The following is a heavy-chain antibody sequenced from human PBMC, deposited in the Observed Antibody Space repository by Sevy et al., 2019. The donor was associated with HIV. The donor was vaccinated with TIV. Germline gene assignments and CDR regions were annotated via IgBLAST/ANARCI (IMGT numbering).Heavy chain of an antibody. V-gene: IGHV4-30-4*01. CDR1: GGSISSGDYY. CDR3: AIGDTSTMIHDY. D-gene: IGHD3-22*01. CDR2: IYYSGST. J-gene: IGHJ4*02. Sequence: SETLSLTCTVSGGSISSGDYYWSWIRQPPEKGLEWIGYIYYSGSTYYNPSLKSRVTISVDTSKNQFSLKLSSVTAADTAVYYCAIGDTSTMIHDYWGQGTLVTVSS.